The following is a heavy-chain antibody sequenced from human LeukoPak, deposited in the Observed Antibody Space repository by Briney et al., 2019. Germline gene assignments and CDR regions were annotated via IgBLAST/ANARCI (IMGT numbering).Heavy chain of an antibody. CDR1: GYTFTSYG. J-gene: IGHJ4*02. D-gene: IGHD3-10*01. V-gene: IGHV1-18*01. Sequence: GASVKVSCKASGYTFTSYGISWVRQAPGQGLEWMGWISAYNGNTNYAQKLQGRVTMTTDTSTSTAYMELRSLRSEDTAVYYCARAQGSGKYSSAYFFDYWGQGTLVTVSS. CDR2: ISAYNGNT. CDR3: ARAQGSGKYSSAYFFDY.